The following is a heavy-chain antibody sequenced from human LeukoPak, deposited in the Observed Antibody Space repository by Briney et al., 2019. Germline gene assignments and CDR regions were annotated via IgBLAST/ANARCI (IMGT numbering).Heavy chain of an antibody. J-gene: IGHJ4*02. D-gene: IGHD5-12*01. CDR3: ARHRGYDLFDY. V-gene: IGHV4-59*08. Sequence: KASETLSLTCTVSGDSISSYWWSWIRQSPGKGLEWIGYIHYSGSTKYNPSFKSRVTISVDTSRNQFSLKVCSVTAADTAVYYCARHRGYDLFDYWGQGTLVTVSS. CDR1: GDSISSYW. CDR2: IHYSGST.